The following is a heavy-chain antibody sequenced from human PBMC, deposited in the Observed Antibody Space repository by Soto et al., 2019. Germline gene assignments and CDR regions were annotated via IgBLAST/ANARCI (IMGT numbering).Heavy chain of an antibody. V-gene: IGHV4-4*07. D-gene: IGHD4-17*01. CDR2: IYASGNT. J-gene: IGHJ3*01. CDR1: GGSISGYY. Sequence: QVQLQESGPGLVKPSETLSLTCTVSGGSISGYYWSWIRQPAGKRLEWIGRIYASGNTNKNPSLKSRVTMSVDTSKNQFSQRLNSVTAADTAVYYCARVGRTRATVTTDAFDVWGQGTKVTVSS. CDR3: ARVGRTRATVTTDAFDV.